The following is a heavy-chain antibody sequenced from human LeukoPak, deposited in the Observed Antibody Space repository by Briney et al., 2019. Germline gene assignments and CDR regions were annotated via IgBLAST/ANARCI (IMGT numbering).Heavy chain of an antibody. Sequence: GASVKVSCKASGYTFTSYGISWVRQAPGQGLEWMGWISAYNGNTNYAQKLQGRVTMTTDTSTSTAYMELRSLRSDDTAVYYCARHLLIKVVTCNFDYWGQGTLVNVSS. J-gene: IGHJ4*02. V-gene: IGHV1-18*01. D-gene: IGHD4-23*01. CDR3: ARHLLIKVVTCNFDY. CDR2: ISAYNGNT. CDR1: GYTFTSYG.